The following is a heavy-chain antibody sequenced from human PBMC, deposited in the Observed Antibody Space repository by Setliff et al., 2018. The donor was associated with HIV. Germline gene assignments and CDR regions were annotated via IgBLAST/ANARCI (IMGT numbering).Heavy chain of an antibody. J-gene: IGHJ3*02. CDR3: ARAGFWQPDAFDI. Sequence: GGSLRLSCAASGFTFSTAWMNWVRQAPGKGLEWVGHIKSKTDGGTTDYAAPVKGRFTISRDDSKNTLYLQMNSLRAEDTAVYYCARAGFWQPDAFDIWGQGTMVTVSS. CDR1: GFTFSTAW. D-gene: IGHD3-3*01. V-gene: IGHV3-15*01. CDR2: IKSKTDGGTT.